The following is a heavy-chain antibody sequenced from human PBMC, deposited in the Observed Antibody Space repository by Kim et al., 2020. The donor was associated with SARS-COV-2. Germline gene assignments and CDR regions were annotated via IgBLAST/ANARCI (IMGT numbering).Heavy chain of an antibody. D-gene: IGHD7-27*01. V-gene: IGHV3-7*01. CDR2: INQDGSEK. CDR1: GFSFNSFW. J-gene: IGHJ4*02. Sequence: GGSLRLSCAASGFSFNSFWMSWVRQAPCKGLEWLANINQDGSEKKFVDSVKGRFTISRDNAENSVYLQMNSLRVEDSAVYYCARDAWAQRGTDGFDYWGQGTLVTVSS. CDR3: ARDAWAQRGTDGFDY.